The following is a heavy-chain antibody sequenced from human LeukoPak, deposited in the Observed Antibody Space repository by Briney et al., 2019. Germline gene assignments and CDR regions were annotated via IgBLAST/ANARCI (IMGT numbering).Heavy chain of an antibody. Sequence: GGSLRLSCAASGFTFNNYWMTWVRQAPGKGLEWVANIKPDGSDKYYVDSVKGRFTISRDNAKNSLCLQMNSLRAEDTAIYYCASTRWSDNWGQGTLVIVSS. CDR3: ASTRWSDN. J-gene: IGHJ4*02. CDR1: GFTFNNYW. D-gene: IGHD2-8*01. CDR2: IKPDGSDK. V-gene: IGHV3-7*05.